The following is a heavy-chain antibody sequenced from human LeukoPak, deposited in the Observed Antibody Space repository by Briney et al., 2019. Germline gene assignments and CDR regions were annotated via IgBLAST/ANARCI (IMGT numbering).Heavy chain of an antibody. D-gene: IGHD3-22*01. Sequence: SETLSLTCTVSGGSISSYYWSWIRQPPGKGLEWIGYIYYSGSTNYNPSLKSRVTISVDTSKNQFSLKLSSVTAADTAVYYCASTMTSDYYYYYYMDVWGKGTTVTVSS. V-gene: IGHV4-59*01. CDR1: GGSISSYY. CDR3: ASTMTSDYYYYYYMDV. J-gene: IGHJ6*03. CDR2: IYYSGST.